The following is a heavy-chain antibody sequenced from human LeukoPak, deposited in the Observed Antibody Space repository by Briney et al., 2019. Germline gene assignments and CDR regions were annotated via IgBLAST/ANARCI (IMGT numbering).Heavy chain of an antibody. CDR1: EFTFSSYW. D-gene: IGHD5-12*01. CDR2: IKQDGSEK. CDR3: ARYDNWVDVDIVPPDY. J-gene: IGHJ4*02. V-gene: IGHV3-7*01. Sequence: GGSLRLSCAASEFTFSSYWMSWVRQAPGKGLEWVANIKQDGSEKYYVDSVKGRFTISRDNAKNSLYLQMNSLRAEDTAVYYCARYDNWVDVDIVPPDYWGQETLVTVSS.